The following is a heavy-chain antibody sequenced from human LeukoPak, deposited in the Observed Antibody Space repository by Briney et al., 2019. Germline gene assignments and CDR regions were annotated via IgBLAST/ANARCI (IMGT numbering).Heavy chain of an antibody. CDR3: AKGLSRYYYGSGDAFDI. Sequence: PGGSLRLSCAASGFTFSSYGMHWVRQAPGKGLEWVAVISYDGSNKYYADSVKGRFTISRDNSKSTLYLQMNSLGAEDTAVYYCAKGLSRYYYGSGDAFDIWGQGTMVTVSS. J-gene: IGHJ3*02. D-gene: IGHD3-10*01. V-gene: IGHV3-30*18. CDR1: GFTFSSYG. CDR2: ISYDGSNK.